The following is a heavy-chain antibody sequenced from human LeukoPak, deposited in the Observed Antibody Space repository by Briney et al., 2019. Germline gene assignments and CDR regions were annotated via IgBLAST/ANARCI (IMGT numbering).Heavy chain of an antibody. CDR2: INHSGST. CDR3: ARIMGDYNILTGLYLNYNFDY. V-gene: IGHV4-34*01. D-gene: IGHD3-9*01. J-gene: IGHJ4*02. Sequence: SETLSLTCAVYGGSFSGYYWSWIRQPPGKGLEWIGEINHSGSTNYNPSLKSRVTISVDTSKNQVSLKLRSGTAADTAVYYCARIMGDYNILTGLYLNYNFDYWGQGTLVTVSS. CDR1: GGSFSGYY.